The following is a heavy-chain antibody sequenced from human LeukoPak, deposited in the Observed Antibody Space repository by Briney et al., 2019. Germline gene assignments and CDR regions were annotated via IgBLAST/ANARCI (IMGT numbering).Heavy chain of an antibody. V-gene: IGHV7-4-1*02. CDR3: ARDRQTIAVAGINWFDP. Sequence: ASVKVSCKASGYTFTSYAMNWVRQAPGQGLEWMGWINTNTGNPTYAQGFTGRFVFSLDTSVSTAYLRISSLMAEDTAVYYCARDRQTIAVAGINWFDPWGQGTLVTVSS. J-gene: IGHJ5*02. CDR2: INTNTGNP. D-gene: IGHD6-19*01. CDR1: GYTFTSYA.